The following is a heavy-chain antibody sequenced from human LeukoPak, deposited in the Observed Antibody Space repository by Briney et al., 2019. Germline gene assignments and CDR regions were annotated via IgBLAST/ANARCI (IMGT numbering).Heavy chain of an antibody. J-gene: IGHJ4*02. CDR2: ISGSGGST. Sequence: GGSLRLSCVASGFTFSSYAMSWVRQAPGKGLEWVSAISGSGGSTYYADSVKGRFTISRDNSKNTLYLQMNSLRDEDTAVYYCARDRHYYDSSGSHDYWGQGTLVTVSS. CDR3: ARDRHYYDSSGSHDY. V-gene: IGHV3-23*01. CDR1: GFTFSSYA. D-gene: IGHD3-22*01.